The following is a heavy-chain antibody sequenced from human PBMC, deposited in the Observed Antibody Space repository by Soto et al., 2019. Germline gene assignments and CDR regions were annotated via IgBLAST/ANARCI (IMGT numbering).Heavy chain of an antibody. J-gene: IGHJ3*02. D-gene: IGHD6-13*01. CDR2: IWYDGSNK. CDR3: ARDTRSIAAAGTNAFDI. Sequence: PGGSLRLSCAASGFTFSSYGMHWVRQAPGKGLEWVAVIWYDGSNKYYADSVKGRFTISRDNSKNTLYLQMNSLRAEDTAVYYCARDTRSIAAAGTNAFDIWGQGTMVTVSS. CDR1: GFTFSSYG. V-gene: IGHV3-33*01.